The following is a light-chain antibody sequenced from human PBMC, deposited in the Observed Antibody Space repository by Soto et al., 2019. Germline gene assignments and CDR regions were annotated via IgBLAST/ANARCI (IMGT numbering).Light chain of an antibody. CDR2: SAS. CDR1: QDISSY. J-gene: IGKJ1*01. Sequence: DIQLTQSPSFLSASVGDRVTITCRASQDISSYLAWYQQRPGKVPRFLTHSASTLQSGVPSRFSATGSGTTFTLPISSLQPEYIATAYCQQLNRVPRTFGQATTVEV. V-gene: IGKV1-9*01. CDR3: QQLNRVPRT.